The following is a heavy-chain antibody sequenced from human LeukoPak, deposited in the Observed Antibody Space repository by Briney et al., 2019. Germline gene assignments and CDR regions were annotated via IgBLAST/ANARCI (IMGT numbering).Heavy chain of an antibody. CDR3: ARGEQQYYMDV. CDR2: IYYSGST. D-gene: IGHD6-13*01. V-gene: IGHV4-31*03. CDR1: GGSISSGGYY. Sequence: PSQTLSLTCTVSGGSISSGGYYWSWLRQHPGKGLVWIGYIYYSGSTYYNPSLKSRVAISVNTSKNQFSMKLSSVTAADTAVYYCARGEQQYYMDVWGKGTTVTVSS. J-gene: IGHJ6*03.